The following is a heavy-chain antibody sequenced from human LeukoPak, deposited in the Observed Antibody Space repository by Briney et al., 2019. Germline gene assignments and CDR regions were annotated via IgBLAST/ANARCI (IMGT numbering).Heavy chain of an antibody. J-gene: IGHJ4*02. Sequence: GESLRLSCAASGFPFSSYAMSWVRQAPGKGLEWVSTISNSDDSTYYADSVKGRFTISRDNSKNMVYLQMNSLRAEDTATYYCAKEIGLAVYFDFWGQGTLVTVSS. V-gene: IGHV3-23*01. D-gene: IGHD6-19*01. CDR3: AKEIGLAVYFDF. CDR2: ISNSDDST. CDR1: GFPFSSYA.